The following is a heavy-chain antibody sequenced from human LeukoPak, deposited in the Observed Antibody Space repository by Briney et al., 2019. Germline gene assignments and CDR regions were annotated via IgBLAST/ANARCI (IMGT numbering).Heavy chain of an antibody. CDR1: GFTFSSYW. CDR2: IKQDGSEK. Sequence: GGSLRLSCAASGFTFSSYWMSWVRQAPGKGLEWVANIKQDGSEKYYVDSVKGRFTISRDNSKNTLYLQMNSLRAEDTAVYYCAKRAIGGDSSSWYGYYYMDVWGKGTTVTVSS. D-gene: IGHD6-13*01. CDR3: AKRAIGGDSSSWYGYYYMDV. V-gene: IGHV3-7*03. J-gene: IGHJ6*03.